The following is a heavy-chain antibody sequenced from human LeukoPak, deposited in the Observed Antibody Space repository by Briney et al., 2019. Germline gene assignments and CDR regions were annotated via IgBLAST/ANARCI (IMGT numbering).Heavy chain of an antibody. CDR2: ISYDGSNK. V-gene: IGHV3-30*18. CDR3: AKDLNWGGR. Sequence: PGGSLRLSWAASGFTFGSYGMHWVRQAPGKGLEWVAVISYDGSNKYYADSVKGRFTISRDNSKNTLYLQMNSLRAEDTAVYYCAKDLNWGGRWGQGTLVTVSS. CDR1: GFTFGSYG. J-gene: IGHJ4*02. D-gene: IGHD3-16*01.